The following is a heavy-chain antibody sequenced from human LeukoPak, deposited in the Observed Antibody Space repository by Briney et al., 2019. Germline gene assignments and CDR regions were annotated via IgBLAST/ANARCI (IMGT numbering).Heavy chain of an antibody. D-gene: IGHD6-13*01. CDR2: IYSGGST. Sequence: GGSLRLSCAASGFTVSSNYMSWVRQAPGKGLEWVSVIYSGGSTYYADSVKGRFTISRDNSKNTLYLQMNSLRAEDTAVYYCARTPSRADYFDYWGQGTLVTVSS. J-gene: IGHJ4*02. V-gene: IGHV3-53*05. CDR3: ARTPSRADYFDY. CDR1: GFTVSSNY.